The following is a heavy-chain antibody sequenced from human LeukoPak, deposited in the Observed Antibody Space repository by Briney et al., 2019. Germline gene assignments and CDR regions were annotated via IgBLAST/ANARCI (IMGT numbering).Heavy chain of an antibody. Sequence: GGSLRLSYAASGISFSCYSKNWVRPAPGKGLAWVSSISSSSSYIYYADSVKGRFTISRDNAKNSLYLQMNSLRAEDTAVYYCARDAGWNWFDPWGQGTLVTVSS. CDR1: GISFSCYS. CDR2: ISSSSSYI. V-gene: IGHV3-21*01. CDR3: ARDAGWNWFDP. J-gene: IGHJ5*02. D-gene: IGHD6-19*01.